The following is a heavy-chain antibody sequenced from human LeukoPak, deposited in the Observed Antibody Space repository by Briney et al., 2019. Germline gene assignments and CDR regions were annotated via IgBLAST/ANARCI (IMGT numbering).Heavy chain of an antibody. J-gene: IGHJ4*02. CDR2: ISGSGSTI. CDR1: GFTFSSYE. CDR3: ARRSSGWHYYFDY. D-gene: IGHD6-19*01. Sequence: GGSLRLSCAASGFTFSSYEMNWVRQAPGKGLEWVSYISGSGSTIYYADSVKGRFTISRDNAKNSLYPQMNSLRAEDTAVYYCARRSSGWHYYFDYWGQGTLVTVSS. V-gene: IGHV3-48*03.